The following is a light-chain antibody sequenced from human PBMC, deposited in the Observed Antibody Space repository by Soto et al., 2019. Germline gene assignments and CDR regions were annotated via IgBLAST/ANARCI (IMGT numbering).Light chain of an antibody. V-gene: IGLV4-69*01. Sequence: QSVLTQSPSASASLGASVKLTCTLSSGHSNYAIAWHQQQPEKGPRYLMKVNSDGSHRKGDGIPDRFSGSGSGAERFLTEPSLQSGEGADFLWQPRGVFGTGTKLTVL. J-gene: IGLJ1*01. CDR1: SGHSNYA. CDR2: VNSDGSH. CDR3: QPRGV.